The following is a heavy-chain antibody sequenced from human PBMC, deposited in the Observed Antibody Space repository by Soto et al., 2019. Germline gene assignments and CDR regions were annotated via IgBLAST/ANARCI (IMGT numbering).Heavy chain of an antibody. Sequence: QLQLQESGPGLVKASETLSLTCTVSGGPITRNNHFWGWIRQSPGKGLEWIGSIQYGGTTNYNRSLKSRVIMSAETSKNQFYLMLNSVTAADTAVYSCARLGSSGWYQGYYFDYWGQGTLVTVSS. CDR2: IQYGGTT. V-gene: IGHV4-39*01. J-gene: IGHJ4*02. D-gene: IGHD6-19*01. CDR3: ARLGSSGWYQGYYFDY. CDR1: GGPITRNNHF.